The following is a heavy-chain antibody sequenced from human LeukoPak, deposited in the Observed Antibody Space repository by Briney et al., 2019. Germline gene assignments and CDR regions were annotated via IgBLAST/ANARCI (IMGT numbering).Heavy chain of an antibody. J-gene: IGHJ4*02. V-gene: IGHV3-7*01. CDR1: GFTFSSYW. D-gene: IGHD2-2*01. CDR2: IKQDGSEK. CDR3: AGYCSSVSCRNIDC. Sequence: GGSLRLSCAASGFTFSSYWMSWVRQAPGKGLEWVANIKQDGSEKYYVDSVKGRFTISRDNAKNSLYLQMNSLRAEDTAVYYCAGYCSSVSCRNIDCWGQGTLVTVSS.